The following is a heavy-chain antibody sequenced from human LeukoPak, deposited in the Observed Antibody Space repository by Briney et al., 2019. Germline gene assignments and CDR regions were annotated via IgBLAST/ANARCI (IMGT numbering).Heavy chain of an antibody. CDR3: ARDQGAGWYRFDY. V-gene: IGHV1-3*01. CDR2: INAGNGNT. CDR1: GYTFTSYA. J-gene: IGHJ4*02. D-gene: IGHD6-19*01. Sequence: ASVKVSCKASGYTFTSYAMHWVRQAPGQRLEWMGWINAGNGNTKYSQKFQGRVTITRDTSASTAYMELSSLRSEDTAVYYCARDQGAGWYRFDYWGQGTLVTVSS.